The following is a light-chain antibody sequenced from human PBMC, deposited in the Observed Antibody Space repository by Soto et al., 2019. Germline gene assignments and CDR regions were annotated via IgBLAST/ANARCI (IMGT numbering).Light chain of an antibody. CDR2: DAS. V-gene: IGKV3-11*01. CDR3: QQRGSWPPSIT. CDR1: QSVSHA. Sequence: EVVLTQSPATLSLSPGDRATLSCRASQSVSHALAWYQQKPGQAPRLLIHDASSRATGIPARFSGSGSETDFTLTISSLEPEDFAVYYWQQRGSWPPSITFGQGTRLEIK. J-gene: IGKJ5*01.